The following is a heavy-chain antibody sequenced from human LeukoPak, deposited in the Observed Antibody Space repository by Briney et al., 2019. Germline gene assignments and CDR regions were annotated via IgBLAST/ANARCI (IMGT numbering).Heavy chain of an antibody. Sequence: ASVRVSCKASGYTFTSNYMLWVRQAPGQGLEWMGIINPSGGSTSYAQKFQGRVTMTRDTSTSTVYMELSSLRSEDTAVYYCARVGGNYPINWGQGSLVTVSS. CDR2: INPSGGST. J-gene: IGHJ4*02. V-gene: IGHV1-46*01. D-gene: IGHD1-26*01. CDR3: ARVGGNYPIN. CDR1: GYTFTSNY.